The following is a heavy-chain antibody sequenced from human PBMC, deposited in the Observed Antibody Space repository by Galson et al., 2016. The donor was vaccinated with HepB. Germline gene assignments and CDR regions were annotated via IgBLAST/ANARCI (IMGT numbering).Heavy chain of an antibody. Sequence: SLRLSCAASGFTFSDHYMNRVRQAPGKGLEWNSFISNSSTICYADSEKGRFTISRDNAKNSLYLQMNSLRDEDTAVYYCARDLRTMIVVITPSLWGQGTQVTVSS. J-gene: IGHJ4*02. CDR2: ISNSSTI. CDR3: ARDLRTMIVVITPSL. V-gene: IGHV3-69-1*01. CDR1: GFTFSDHY. D-gene: IGHD3-22*01.